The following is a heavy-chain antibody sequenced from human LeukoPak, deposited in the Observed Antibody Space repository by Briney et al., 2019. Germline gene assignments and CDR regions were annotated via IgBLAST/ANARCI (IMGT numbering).Heavy chain of an antibody. CDR1: GGSISGYY. Sequence: KSSETLSLTCTVSGGSISGYYWSWIRQPPGKGLEWIGYIYYSGSTNYNPSLKSRVTISVDTSKNQFSLKLSSVTAADTAVYYCARVSGYDWESFYDYWGQGTLVTVSS. V-gene: IGHV4-59*01. D-gene: IGHD5-12*01. CDR3: ARVSGYDWESFYDY. CDR2: IYYSGST. J-gene: IGHJ4*02.